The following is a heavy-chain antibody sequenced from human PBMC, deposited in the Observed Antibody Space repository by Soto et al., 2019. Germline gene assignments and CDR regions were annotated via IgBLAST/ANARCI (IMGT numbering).Heavy chain of an antibody. CDR3: ARAPRALIVSKYYFDY. J-gene: IGHJ4*02. Sequence: XSVKVSCKASGYTFTGYYMHWVRQAPVQGLEWMGWINPNSGGTNYGQKFQGRVTMTRDTSISTAYMELSRLRSDDTAMYYCARAPRALIVSKYYFDYWGQGTLVTVSS. CDR2: INPNSGGT. CDR1: GYTFTGYY. D-gene: IGHD3-22*01. V-gene: IGHV1-2*02.